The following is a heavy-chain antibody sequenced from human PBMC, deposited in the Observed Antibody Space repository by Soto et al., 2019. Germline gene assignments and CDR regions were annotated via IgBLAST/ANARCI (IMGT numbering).Heavy chain of an antibody. CDR2: FDPEDGET. CDR3: ATPVIPVSPDVSSGYYRVFDY. J-gene: IGHJ4*02. CDR1: GYTLTELS. Sequence: ASVKVSCKVSGYTLTELSMHWVRQAPGKGLEWMGGFDPEDGETIYAQKFQGRVTMTEDTSTDTAYMELSSLGSEDTAVYYCATPVIPVSPDVSSGYYRVFDYWGQGTLVTVSS. D-gene: IGHD3-22*01. V-gene: IGHV1-24*01.